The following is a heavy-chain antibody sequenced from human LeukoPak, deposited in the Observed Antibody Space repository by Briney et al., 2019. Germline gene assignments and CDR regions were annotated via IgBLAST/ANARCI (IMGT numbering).Heavy chain of an antibody. CDR2: INHSGST. CDR1: GGSFSGYY. D-gene: IGHD2-2*02. Sequence: SETLTLSCAAYGGSFSGYYWSWIRQPPGKGLEWIAEINHSGSTTYNPYLKSRVIISVDTSKNQFSLKLSSGTAADTAVYYCARGVVPAAIRRVGWCDRWGQGTLVTVCS. V-gene: IGHV4-34*01. CDR3: ARGVVPAAIRRVGWCDR. J-gene: IGHJ5*02.